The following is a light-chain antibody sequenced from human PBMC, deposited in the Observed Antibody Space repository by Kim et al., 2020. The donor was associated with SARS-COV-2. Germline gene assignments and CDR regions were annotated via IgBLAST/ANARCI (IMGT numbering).Light chain of an antibody. V-gene: IGKV1-17*03. CDR1: IRNS. J-gene: IGKJ3*01. CDR3: LQYLSYPFT. Sequence: IRNSLAWFQQKPGKVPKRLIYAASSLRSGVPPRFSGSGSGTEFTLTISSLQPEDFATYYCLQYLSYPFTFGPGTKVDIK. CDR2: AAS.